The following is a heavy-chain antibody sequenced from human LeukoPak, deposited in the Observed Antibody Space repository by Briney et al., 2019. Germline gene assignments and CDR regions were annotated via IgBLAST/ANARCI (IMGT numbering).Heavy chain of an antibody. CDR1: GGSISPYY. CDR2: IFYSGNT. D-gene: IGHD2/OR15-2a*01. J-gene: IGHJ4*02. CDR3: ARDTRGTFSYYFEY. V-gene: IGHV4-59*01. Sequence: SETLSLTCTVSGGSISPYYWTWIRQPPGKGLEWIGYIFYSGNTNYNPSLKSRVTMSVDTSKNQFFLKLTSVTAADTAVYYCARDTRGTFSYYFEYWGQGTLVTVSS.